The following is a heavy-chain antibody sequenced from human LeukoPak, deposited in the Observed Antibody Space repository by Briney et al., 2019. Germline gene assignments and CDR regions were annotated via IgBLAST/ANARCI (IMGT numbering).Heavy chain of an antibody. D-gene: IGHD3-22*01. J-gene: IGHJ4*02. V-gene: IGHV1-2*02. CDR1: GYTFTGYY. Sequence: GASVKVSCKASGYTFTGYYVHWVRQAPGQGLEWMGWLNPNSAGTSYPQKFQGRVTMSRDTSISTAYMELSRLRSDDTAVYYCARGGEWYYDSRTYRLFYYWGQGTLVTVSS. CDR3: ARGGEWYYDSRTYRLFYY. CDR2: LNPNSAGT.